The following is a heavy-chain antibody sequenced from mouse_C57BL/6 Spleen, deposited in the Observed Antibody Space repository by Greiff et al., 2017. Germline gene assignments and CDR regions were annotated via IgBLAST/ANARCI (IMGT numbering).Heavy chain of an antibody. D-gene: IGHD1-1*01. Sequence: AQLQQSGAELAKPGASVKLSCKASGYTFTSYWMHWVKQRPGQGLEWIGYINPSSGYTKYNQKFKDKATLTADKSSSTAYMQLSSLTYEDSAVYYCARWRITTVVATHYYAMDYWGQGTSVTVSS. CDR2: INPSSGYT. V-gene: IGHV1-7*01. J-gene: IGHJ4*01. CDR1: GYTFTSYW. CDR3: ARWRITTVVATHYYAMDY.